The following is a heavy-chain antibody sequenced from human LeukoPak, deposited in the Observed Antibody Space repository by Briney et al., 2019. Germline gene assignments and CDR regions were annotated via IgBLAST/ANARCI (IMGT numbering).Heavy chain of an antibody. Sequence: PGGSLRLSCAASGFTFSSYGMHWVRQAPGKGLEWVAVISYDGSNKYYADSVKGRFTISRDNSKNTLYLQMNSLRAEDTAVYYCAKSYWTSSGGSCPGGGWGQGTLVTVSS. CDR3: AKSYWTSSGGSCPGGG. CDR2: ISYDGSNK. CDR1: GFTFSSYG. D-gene: IGHD2-15*01. J-gene: IGHJ4*02. V-gene: IGHV3-30*18.